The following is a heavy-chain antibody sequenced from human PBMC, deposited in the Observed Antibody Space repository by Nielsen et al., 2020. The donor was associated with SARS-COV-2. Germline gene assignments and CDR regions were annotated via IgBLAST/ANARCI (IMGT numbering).Heavy chain of an antibody. D-gene: IGHD3-3*01. Sequence: WIRQPPGKGLEWVGRIKSKTDGGTTDYAAPVKGRFTISRDDSKNTLYLQMNSLETEDTAVYYCTTAYYDFWSGYYNWFDPWGQGTLVTVSS. CDR2: IKSKTDGGTT. CDR3: TTAYYDFWSGYYNWFDP. J-gene: IGHJ5*02. V-gene: IGHV3-15*01.